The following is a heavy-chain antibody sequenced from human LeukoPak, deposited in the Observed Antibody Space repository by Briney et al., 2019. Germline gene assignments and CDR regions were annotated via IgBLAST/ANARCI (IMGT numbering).Heavy chain of an antibody. V-gene: IGHV6-1*01. Sequence: SQTLSLTCAISGDSVSSNSAAWNWIRQSPSRGLEWLGRTYYRSKWYNDYAVSVKSRIAINPDTSKNQFSLQLNSVTPEDTAVFYCASSDNSGHLLAYWGQGTLVTVSS. CDR2: TYYRSKWYN. D-gene: IGHD3-22*01. CDR3: ASSDNSGHLLAY. J-gene: IGHJ4*02. CDR1: GDSVSSNSAA.